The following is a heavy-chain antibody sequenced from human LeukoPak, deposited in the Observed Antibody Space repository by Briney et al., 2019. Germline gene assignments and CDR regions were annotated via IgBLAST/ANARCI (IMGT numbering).Heavy chain of an antibody. CDR1: GFTFSSYS. D-gene: IGHD2-15*01. CDR3: VRDSGSRSSGLFDS. J-gene: IGHJ4*02. Sequence: GGSLRLSCAASGFTFSSYSMNWVRQAPGKGLEWVSSISSSSSYIYYADSVKGRFTISRDNAKNSLYLQMNSLRADDTAVYYCVRDSGSRSSGLFDSWGQGTLVSVSS. CDR2: ISSSSSYI. V-gene: IGHV3-21*01.